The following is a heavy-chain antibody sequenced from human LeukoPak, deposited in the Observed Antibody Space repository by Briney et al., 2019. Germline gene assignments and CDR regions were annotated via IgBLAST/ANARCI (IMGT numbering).Heavy chain of an antibody. CDR1: GGSISGYY. J-gene: IGHJ4*02. D-gene: IGHD2-15*01. V-gene: IGHV4-59*08. Sequence: SETLSLTCTVSGGSISGYYWSWIRQPPGQGLEAIGFIYYRGTSKYNHSLMSRLTMSVDTSNNQVSLKLTSVTAADAAVYYCARHYCSGCNCYYFDHWGQGTLVTVSS. CDR3: ARHYCSGCNCYYFDH. CDR2: IYYRGTS.